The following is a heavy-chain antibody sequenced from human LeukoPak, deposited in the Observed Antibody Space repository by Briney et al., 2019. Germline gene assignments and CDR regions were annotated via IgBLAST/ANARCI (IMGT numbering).Heavy chain of an antibody. Sequence: GGSLRLSCAASGFTFSSYGMHWVRQAPGKGLEWVAVIWYDGSNKYYADSVKGRFTISRDNSKNTLYLQMNSLGAEDTAVYYCAKDSAITMAHYFDYWGQGTLVTVSS. V-gene: IGHV3-33*06. D-gene: IGHD3-10*01. CDR3: AKDSAITMAHYFDY. CDR1: GFTFSSYG. J-gene: IGHJ4*02. CDR2: IWYDGSNK.